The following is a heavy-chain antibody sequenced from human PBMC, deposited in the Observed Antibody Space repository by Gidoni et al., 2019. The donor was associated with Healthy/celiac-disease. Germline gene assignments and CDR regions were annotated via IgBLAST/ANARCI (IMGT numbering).Heavy chain of an antibody. CDR2: INPHSGGT. CDR1: GYTFTGYY. Sequence: QVQLVQSGAEVKKPGAAVKVSCKASGYTFTGYYMHWVRQAPGQGLEWMGWINPHSGGTNYAQKFQCRVTMTRDTSIRTAYMELSRLRSDDTAVYYCARGGKVVVEPAAMSQVDYYYYGMDVWGQGTTVTVSS. D-gene: IGHD2-2*01. CDR3: ARGGKVVVEPAAMSQVDYYYYGMDV. J-gene: IGHJ6*02. V-gene: IGHV1-2*02.